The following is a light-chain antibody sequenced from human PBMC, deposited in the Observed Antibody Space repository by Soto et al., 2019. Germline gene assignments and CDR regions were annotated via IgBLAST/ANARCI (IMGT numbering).Light chain of an antibody. V-gene: IGKV2-30*01. Sequence: DVVMTQSPLSLPVALGQPASISCRSSQSLAYSDGNTNLNWFLQRPGQSPRRLIYKVSNRDSGVPDRFSGSGSVTDFTVKLSRVEAEDVGVYYCMQGTHWPPTFGQGTKVEIK. CDR3: MQGTHWPPT. CDR1: QSLAYSDGNTN. J-gene: IGKJ1*01. CDR2: KVS.